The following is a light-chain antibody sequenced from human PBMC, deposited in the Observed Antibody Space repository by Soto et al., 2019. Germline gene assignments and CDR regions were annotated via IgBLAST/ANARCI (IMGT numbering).Light chain of an antibody. CDR3: CSYASSNTFV. CDR1: SSDVGRYNL. Sequence: QSALTQPASVSGSPGQSITISCTGTSSDVGRYNLVSWYQQYPGKAPKLFIYEGSERPSGVSNRFSGSKSGNSASLTISGLQAEDEADYYCCSYASSNTFVFGGGTQLTVL. J-gene: IGLJ2*01. V-gene: IGLV2-23*01. CDR2: EGS.